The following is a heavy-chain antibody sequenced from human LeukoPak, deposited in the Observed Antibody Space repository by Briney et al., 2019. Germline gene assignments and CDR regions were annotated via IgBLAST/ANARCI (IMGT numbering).Heavy chain of an antibody. CDR3: AREGWGMVRGVDYHYYYMDV. D-gene: IGHD3-10*01. V-gene: IGHV4-59*12. CDR2: IYYSGRT. Sequence: PSETLSLTCTVSGGSISSYYWSWIRQPPGKGLEWIGYIYYSGRTYYNPSLKSRVTISVDTSKNQFSLRLSSVTAADTAVYYCAREGWGMVRGVDYHYYYMDVWGKGTTVTVSS. CDR1: GGSISSYY. J-gene: IGHJ6*03.